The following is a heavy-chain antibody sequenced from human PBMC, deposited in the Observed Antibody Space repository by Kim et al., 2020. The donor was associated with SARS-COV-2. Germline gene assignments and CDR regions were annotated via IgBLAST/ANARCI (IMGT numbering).Heavy chain of an antibody. J-gene: IGHJ3*02. CDR3: ARGWDSSGYAAFDI. D-gene: IGHD3-22*01. Sequence: NPSLKSRVTISLDTPKNQFSLRLSSVTAADTAVYYCARGWDSSGYAAFDIWGQGTMVTVSS. V-gene: IGHV4-59*09.